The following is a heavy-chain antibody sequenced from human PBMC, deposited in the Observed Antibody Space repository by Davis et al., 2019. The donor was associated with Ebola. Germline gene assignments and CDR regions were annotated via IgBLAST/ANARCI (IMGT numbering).Heavy chain of an antibody. J-gene: IGHJ4*02. CDR2: ISAYNGNT. Sequence: ASVKVSCKASGYTFTSYGISWVRQAPGQGLEWLGWISAYNGNTNYAQKLQGRVTMTRDTSISTAYMELSRLRSYDTAVYYCASFGQLVESYYFDYWGQGTLVTVSS. V-gene: IGHV1-18*04. D-gene: IGHD1-1*01. CDR3: ASFGQLVESYYFDY. CDR1: GYTFTSYG.